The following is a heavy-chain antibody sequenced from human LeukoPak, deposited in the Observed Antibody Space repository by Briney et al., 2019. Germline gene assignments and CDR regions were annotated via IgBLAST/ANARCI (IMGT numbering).Heavy chain of an antibody. CDR1: GFTFSSYG. Sequence: TGGSLRLSCAASGFTFSSYGMHWVRQAPGKGLEWVAVISYDGSNKYYADSVNGRFTISSENSKNMLYLLMTSLTAEDTAVYYCAKNRSSSAGLYLAQWGWGTLVTVSS. CDR3: AKNRSSSAGLYLAQ. CDR2: ISYDGSNK. J-gene: IGHJ4*02. D-gene: IGHD6-6*01. V-gene: IGHV3-30*18.